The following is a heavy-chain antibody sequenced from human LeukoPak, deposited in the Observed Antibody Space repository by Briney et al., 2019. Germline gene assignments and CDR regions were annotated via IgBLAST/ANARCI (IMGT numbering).Heavy chain of an antibody. J-gene: IGHJ6*03. V-gene: IGHV3-11*01. CDR3: ARVAASPGYSSSWYSGYYYYYMDV. CDR1: GFTFSDYY. Sequence: SGGSLRLSCAASGFTFSDYYMSWIRQAPGKGLEWVSYISSSGSTIYYADSVKGRFTISRDNAKNSLYLQMNSLRAEDTAVYYCARVAASPGYSSSWYSGYYYYYMDVWGKGTTVTISS. D-gene: IGHD6-13*01. CDR2: ISSSGSTI.